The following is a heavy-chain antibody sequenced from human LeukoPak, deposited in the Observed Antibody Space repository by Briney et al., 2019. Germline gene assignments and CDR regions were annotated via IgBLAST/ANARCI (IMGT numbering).Heavy chain of an antibody. CDR3: AKFEGHPWGTYRLDY. D-gene: IGHD3-16*02. V-gene: IGHV3-73*01. Sequence: PGGSLRLSCAASGFTFSGSAMHWVRQASGKGLEWVGRIRSKANSYATAYAASVKGRFTISRDDSKNTAYLQMNSLKTEDTAVYYCAKFEGHPWGTYRLDYWGQGTLVTVSS. CDR2: IRSKANSYAT. CDR1: GFTFSGSA. J-gene: IGHJ4*02.